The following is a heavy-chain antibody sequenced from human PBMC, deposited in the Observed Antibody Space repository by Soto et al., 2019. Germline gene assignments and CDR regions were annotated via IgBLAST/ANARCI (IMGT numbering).Heavy chain of an antibody. D-gene: IGHD3-22*01. CDR2: IKSKTDGGTT. CDR1: GFTFSNAW. Sequence: GGSLRLSCAASGFTFSNAWMSWVRQAPGKGLEWVGRIKSKTDGGTTDYAAPVKGRFTISRDDSKNTLYLQMNSLKTEDTAVYYCTTDVLDGHHYYDSSGYYYAFDIWGQGTMVTVSS. J-gene: IGHJ3*02. V-gene: IGHV3-15*01. CDR3: TTDVLDGHHYYDSSGYYYAFDI.